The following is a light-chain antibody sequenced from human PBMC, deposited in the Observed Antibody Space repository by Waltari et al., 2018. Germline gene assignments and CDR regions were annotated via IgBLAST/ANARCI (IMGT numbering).Light chain of an antibody. CDR3: SSYAGSNNLDV. V-gene: IGLV2-8*01. J-gene: IGLJ6*01. CDR2: EVS. CDR1: SSDVGGYNY. Sequence: QCALTQPPSASGSPGQSVTISCPGTSSDVGGYNYVSWYQQHPGKAPKLMIYEVSKRPSGVPDRFSGSKSGNTASLTVSGLQAEDEADYYCSSYAGSNNLDVFGSGTKVTVL.